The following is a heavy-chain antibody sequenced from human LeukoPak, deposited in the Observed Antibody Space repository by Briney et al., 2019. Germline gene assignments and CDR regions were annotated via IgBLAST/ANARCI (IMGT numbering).Heavy chain of an antibody. Sequence: SETLSLTCAVYGGSFSGYYWSWIRQPPGKGLEWIGEINHSGSTNYNPSLKSRVTISVDTSKNQFSLKLSSVTAADTAVYYCARGGYVTHFDYWGQGTLVTVSS. CDR2: INHSGST. J-gene: IGHJ4*02. CDR1: GGSFSGYY. CDR3: ARGGYVTHFDY. D-gene: IGHD5-12*01. V-gene: IGHV4-34*01.